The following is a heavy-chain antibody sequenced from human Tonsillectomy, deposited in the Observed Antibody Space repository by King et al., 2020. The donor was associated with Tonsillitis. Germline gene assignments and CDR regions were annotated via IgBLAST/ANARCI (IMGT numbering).Heavy chain of an antibody. CDR2: IKQDGSEK. CDR1: GFTFSSYW. Sequence: VQLVESGGGLVQPGGSLRLSCAASGFTFSSYWMSWVRQAPGKGLEWVANIKQDGSEKYYVDSVKGRFTISRDNAKNSLYLQMNSLRAEDTAVYYCASDAAGEVTGYYKPNFDYWGQGTLVTVSS. D-gene: IGHD3-9*01. J-gene: IGHJ4*02. V-gene: IGHV3-7*03. CDR3: ASDAAGEVTGYYKPNFDY.